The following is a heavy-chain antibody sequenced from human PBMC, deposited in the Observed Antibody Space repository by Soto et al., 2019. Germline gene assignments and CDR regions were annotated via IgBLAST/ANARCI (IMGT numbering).Heavy chain of an antibody. V-gene: IGHV1-58*01. D-gene: IGHD3-22*01. CDR3: AADRGDNYYDSSGYYVHDAFDI. Sequence: TSVKVSCKASGFTFTSCAVQWVRQARGQRLEWIGWIVVGSGNTNYAQKFQERVTITRDMSTSTAYMELSSLRSEDTAVYYCAADRGDNYYDSSGYYVHDAFDIWGQGTMVTVSS. CDR2: IVVGSGNT. J-gene: IGHJ3*02. CDR1: GFTFTSCA.